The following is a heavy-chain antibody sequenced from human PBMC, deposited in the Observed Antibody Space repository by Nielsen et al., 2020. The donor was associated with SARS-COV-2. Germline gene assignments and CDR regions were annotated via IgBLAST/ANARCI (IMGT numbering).Heavy chain of an antibody. Sequence: SVKVSCKASGGTFSSYTISWVRQAPGQGLEWMGRIIPILGIANYAQKFQGRVTITADESTSTAYMELSSLRSEDTAVYYCARDLDWGMEVAFDIWGQGTMVTVSS. CDR2: IIPILGIA. CDR3: ARDLDWGMEVAFDI. CDR1: GGTFSSYT. J-gene: IGHJ3*02. D-gene: IGHD3-9*01. V-gene: IGHV1-69*04.